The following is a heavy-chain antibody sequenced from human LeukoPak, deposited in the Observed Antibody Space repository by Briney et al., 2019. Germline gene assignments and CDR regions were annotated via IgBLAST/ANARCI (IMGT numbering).Heavy chain of an antibody. CDR3: XXXXXXXXXXXXXTXXY. J-gene: IGHJ4*02. Sequence: XGYYXSWIRQPPXKXXEWIGEINHSGSTNYNPSLKSRVTISVEKSKXXFSLKVRSVNAADTAVYYCXXXXXXXXXXXXXTXXYWXQGXXXXVSS. V-gene: IGHV4-34*01. CDR1: XGYY. CDR2: INHSGST.